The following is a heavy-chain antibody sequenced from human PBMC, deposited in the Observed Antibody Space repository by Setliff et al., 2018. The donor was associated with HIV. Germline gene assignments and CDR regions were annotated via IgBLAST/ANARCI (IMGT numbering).Heavy chain of an antibody. D-gene: IGHD2-8*02. CDR3: ARQDHSSVNTGSLYAFDV. J-gene: IGHJ3*01. CDR2: IEPSSGGT. CDR1: GYTFTAYY. Sequence: VASVKVSCKASGYTFTAYYIHWVRQAPGHELQLMGRIEPSSGGTNYIQKFRGRVTITRDTSIYTVYMELTGLTSDDTAVYYCARQDHSSVNTGSLYAFDVWGQGTMVTVSS. V-gene: IGHV1-2*06.